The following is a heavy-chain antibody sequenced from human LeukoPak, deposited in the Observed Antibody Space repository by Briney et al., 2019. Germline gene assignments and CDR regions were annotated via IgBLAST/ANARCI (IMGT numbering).Heavy chain of an antibody. J-gene: IGHJ4*02. CDR3: ARDVVAYGSGTYNYFDY. CDR2: ISIYNANT. CDR1: GYIFTDNG. Sequence: ASVKVSCKTSGYIFTDNGISWVRLAPGQGLEWMGWISIYNANTNYAQNLQGRVTMTRDTSTRTAYMELTSLRSDDTAVYYCARDVVAYGSGTYNYFDYWGQGTLVTVSS. V-gene: IGHV1-18*01. D-gene: IGHD3-10*01.